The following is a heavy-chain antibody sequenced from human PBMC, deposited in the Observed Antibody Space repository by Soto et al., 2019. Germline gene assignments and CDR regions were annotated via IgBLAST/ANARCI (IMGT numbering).Heavy chain of an antibody. CDR1: GYSFTSYW. Sequence: GESLKISCKGSGYSFTSYWIGWVRQMPGKGLEWMGIIYPGDSDTRYSPSFQGQVTISADKSISTAYLQWSSLKASDTAMYYCARRYYDFWSGYEAYNWFDPWGQGTLVTVSS. D-gene: IGHD3-3*01. CDR2: IYPGDSDT. J-gene: IGHJ5*02. CDR3: ARRYYDFWSGYEAYNWFDP. V-gene: IGHV5-51*01.